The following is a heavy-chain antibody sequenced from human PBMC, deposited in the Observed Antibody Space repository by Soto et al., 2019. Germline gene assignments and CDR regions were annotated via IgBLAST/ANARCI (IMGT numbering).Heavy chain of an antibody. D-gene: IGHD6-13*01. CDR2: IYSGGST. CDR1: SGPINSNGFY. V-gene: IGHV4-39*07. CDR3: ARTGIAAANWFDP. J-gene: IGHJ5*02. Sequence: SETLSLTCTVSSGPINSNGFYWGWIRQPPGKGLDWIGSIYSGGSTYYNPSLKSRVTISVDTSKNQFSLKLSSVTAADTAVYYCARTGIAAANWFDPWGQGTLVTVSS.